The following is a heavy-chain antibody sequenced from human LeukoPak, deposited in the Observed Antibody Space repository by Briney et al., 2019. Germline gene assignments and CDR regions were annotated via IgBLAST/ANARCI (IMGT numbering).Heavy chain of an antibody. CDR2: ISSNGGST. CDR3: ATTYYYDSSGYYPFDY. Sequence: PGGSLRLSCSASGFSISRYAMLWVRQAPGKGLEYVSAISSNGGSTYYADSVKGRFTISRDNSKNTLYLQMSSLRAEDTAVYYCATTYYYDSSGYYPFDYWGQGTLVTVSS. D-gene: IGHD3-22*01. J-gene: IGHJ4*02. CDR1: GFSISRYA. V-gene: IGHV3-64D*09.